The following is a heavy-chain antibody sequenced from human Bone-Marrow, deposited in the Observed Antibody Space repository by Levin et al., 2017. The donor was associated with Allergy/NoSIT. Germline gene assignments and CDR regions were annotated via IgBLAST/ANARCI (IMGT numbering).Heavy chain of an antibody. CDR2: INPSGGST. CDR1: GFSSGFTFSNFA. J-gene: IGHJ4*02. CDR3: AKDRGARGYSDS. V-gene: IGHV3-23*01. D-gene: IGHD3-10*01. Sequence: GGSLRLSCAASGFSSGFTFSNFAMSWVRQAPGKGLESISLINPSGGSTYYADSVKGRFTISRDNSKNTLYLQMNSLRAEDTAVYYCAKDRGARGYSDSWGQGTLVTVSS.